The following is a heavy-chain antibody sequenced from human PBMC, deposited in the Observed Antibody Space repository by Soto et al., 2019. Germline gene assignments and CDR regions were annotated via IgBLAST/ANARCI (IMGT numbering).Heavy chain of an antibody. CDR1: GYTFTSYG. Sequence: VASVKVSCKASGYTFTSYGISWVRQAPGQGLEWMGWISAYNGNTNYAQKLQGRVTMTTDTSTSTAYMELRSLRSDDTAVYYCARDHIVLVTATIRPFDYWGQGTLVTVSS. D-gene: IGHD2-21*02. V-gene: IGHV1-18*01. J-gene: IGHJ4*02. CDR3: ARDHIVLVTATIRPFDY. CDR2: ISAYNGNT.